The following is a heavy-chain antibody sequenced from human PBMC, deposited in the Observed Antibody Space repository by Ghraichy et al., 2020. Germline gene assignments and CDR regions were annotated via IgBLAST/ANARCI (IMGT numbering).Heavy chain of an antibody. J-gene: IGHJ6*01. CDR1: GVSMSSYC. Sequence: SETLSLTCTVSGVSMSSYCWNWIRQSPGKGLEWIGYICDRGSTNYNPSLKSRVTISEDTSKDQFSLNLNSVTAADTAVYYCAGDKIDRAGSNGMDVWGQGT. CDR3: AGDKIDRAGSNGMDV. V-gene: IGHV4-59*01. D-gene: IGHD3-22*01. CDR2: ICDRGST.